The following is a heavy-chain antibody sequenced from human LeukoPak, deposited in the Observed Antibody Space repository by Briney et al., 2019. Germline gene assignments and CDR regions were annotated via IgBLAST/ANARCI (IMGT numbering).Heavy chain of an antibody. J-gene: IGHJ6*03. V-gene: IGHV3-11*01. CDR2: ISSSGSTI. CDR3: ARVTALNYYYYYMDV. D-gene: IGHD3-16*01. CDR1: GFTFSDYY. Sequence: GGSLRLSCAASGFTFSDYYMSWIRQAPGKGLEWVSYISSSGSTIYYADSVKGRFTISRDNAKNSLYLQMNSLRAEDTAVYYCARVTALNYYYYYMDVWGKGTTVTVSS.